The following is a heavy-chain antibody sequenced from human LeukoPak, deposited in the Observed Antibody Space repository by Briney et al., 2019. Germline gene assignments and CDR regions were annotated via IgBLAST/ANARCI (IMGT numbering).Heavy chain of an antibody. CDR1: GYNFTTYW. CDR2: IYPGDSDT. D-gene: IGHD6-19*01. CDR3: ARPIAVPGHDAFDI. V-gene: IGHV5-51*01. Sequence: GESLKISCKGSGYNFTTYWIGWVRQMPGKGLEWMGLIYPGDSDTRDSPSFQGQVTLSADKSIGTAYLQWSSLKASDTAMYYCARPIAVPGHDAFDIWGQGTMVTVSS. J-gene: IGHJ3*02.